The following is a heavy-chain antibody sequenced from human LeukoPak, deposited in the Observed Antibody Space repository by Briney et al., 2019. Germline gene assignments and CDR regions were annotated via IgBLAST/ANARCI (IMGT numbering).Heavy chain of an antibody. CDR3: ARGDCSSTICYSPMDV. V-gene: IGHV4-38-2*02. D-gene: IGHD2-2*01. J-gene: IGHJ6*03. Sequence: SETLSLTCTVSGYSISSGYYWVWIRQPPGKGLEWIGSIYRSGSTNYNPSLKSRVTISVDTSKNQFSLKVNSVTAADTAVYYCARGDCSSTICYSPMDVWGKGTTVTVSS. CDR1: GYSISSGYY. CDR2: IYRSGST.